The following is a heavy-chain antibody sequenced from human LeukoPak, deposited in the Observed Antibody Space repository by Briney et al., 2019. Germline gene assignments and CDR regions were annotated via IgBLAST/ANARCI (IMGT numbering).Heavy chain of an antibody. CDR3: ARSIFGSGYYYGMDV. CDR2: IYNSGTT. V-gene: IGHV4-39*07. D-gene: IGHD3-10*01. Sequence: RSSETLSLTCSVSGGSIDTSYYYWDWIRQPPGKGLEWIGSIYNSGTTKYNPSLKSRATISGDTSKNQISLKLSSVTAADTAVYYCARSIFGSGYYYGMDVWRQGTMVTVSS. CDR1: GGSIDTSYYY. J-gene: IGHJ6*02.